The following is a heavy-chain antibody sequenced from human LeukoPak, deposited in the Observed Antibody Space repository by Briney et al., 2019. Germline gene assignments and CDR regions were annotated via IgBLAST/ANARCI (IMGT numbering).Heavy chain of an antibody. Sequence: SETLSLTCTVSGGSISSYYWSWIRQPPGKGLEWIGYIYYSGSTNYNPSLKSRVTISVDTSKNQFSLKLGSVTPEDTAVYYCAGGVDTDLHYWGQGTLVTVSS. D-gene: IGHD5-18*01. CDR3: AGGVDTDLHY. J-gene: IGHJ4*02. CDR1: GGSISSYY. CDR2: IYYSGST. V-gene: IGHV4-59*12.